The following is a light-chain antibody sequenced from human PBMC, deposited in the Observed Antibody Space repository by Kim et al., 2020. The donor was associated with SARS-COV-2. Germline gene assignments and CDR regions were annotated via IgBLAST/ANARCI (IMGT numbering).Light chain of an antibody. CDR2: GAS. J-gene: IGKJ1*01. CDR1: QSVSSN. CDR3: QQYDSWPRT. Sequence: VSPGERAPLSCRASQSVSSNLVWYQQRPGQAPRLLIYGASTRATGIPARFSGSGAGTEFTLTISSLQSEDFVVYYCQQYDSWPRTFGQGTKVDIK. V-gene: IGKV3-15*01.